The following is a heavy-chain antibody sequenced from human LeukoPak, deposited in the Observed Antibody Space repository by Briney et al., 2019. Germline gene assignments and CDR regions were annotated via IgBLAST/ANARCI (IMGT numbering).Heavy chain of an antibody. J-gene: IGHJ6*02. D-gene: IGHD6-19*01. CDR1: GGSISSSSYY. Sequence: SETLSLTCIVSGGSISSSSYYWGWIRQPPGKGLEWIGSMYYSGSTYYNPSLKGRVTIAIDTPKNQFSLKVSSVTAADTAVYYRVTGIAVAGDIKYYAMDVWGQGTTVTVSS. V-gene: IGHV4-39*01. CDR3: VTGIAVAGDIKYYAMDV. CDR2: MYYSGST.